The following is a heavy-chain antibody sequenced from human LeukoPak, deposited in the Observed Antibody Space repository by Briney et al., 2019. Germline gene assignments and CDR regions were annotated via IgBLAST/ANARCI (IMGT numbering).Heavy chain of an antibody. CDR2: IYSGDST. D-gene: IGHD5-18*01. J-gene: IGHJ6*02. CDR1: GFTFSSYA. V-gene: IGHV3-66*01. Sequence: SGGSLRLSCAASGFTFSSYAMSWVRQAPGKGLEWVSVIYSGDSTSYADSVKGRFTISRDSSKHTLYLQMNSLSAEDTAVYYCARDNVDTALMKGTYYYYSYGMDVWGQGTTVTVSS. CDR3: ARDNVDTALMKGTYYYYSYGMDV.